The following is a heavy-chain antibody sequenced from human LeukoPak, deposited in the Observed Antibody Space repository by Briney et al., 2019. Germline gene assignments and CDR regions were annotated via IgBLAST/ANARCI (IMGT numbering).Heavy chain of an antibody. D-gene: IGHD5-24*01. CDR2: IYGSGIT. CDR1: GGSFSDYY. CDR3: ARGEGYTNFDY. Sequence: SETLSLTCAVYGGSFSDYYWSWIRQPAGKGLEWIGRIYGSGITNYNPSLKSRVIISIDTSKNQFSLTLNSVTAADMAVYFCARGEGYTNFDYWGQGTLVTVSS. V-gene: IGHV4-59*10. J-gene: IGHJ4*02.